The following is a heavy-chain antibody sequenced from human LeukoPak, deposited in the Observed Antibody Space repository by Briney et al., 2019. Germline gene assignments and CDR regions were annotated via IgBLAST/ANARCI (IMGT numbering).Heavy chain of an antibody. CDR1: GYSLTNYW. Sequence: GGSLKISCKDSGYSLTNYWIGWVRQMPGKGLEWMGIIHSGDSNAKYSPSFQGRVTISADKSINTAYLQWSALKASDTAMYYCARQDGVYWYFDLWGRGTLVTVSS. V-gene: IGHV5-51*01. D-gene: IGHD3-16*01. CDR2: IHSGDSNA. CDR3: ARQDGVYWYFDL. J-gene: IGHJ2*01.